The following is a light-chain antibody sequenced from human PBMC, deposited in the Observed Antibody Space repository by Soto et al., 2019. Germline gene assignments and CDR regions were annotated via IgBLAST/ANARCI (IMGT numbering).Light chain of an antibody. Sequence: QSVLTQPASVSGSPGQSITISCTRTSSDVGAYNYVSWYQRYPGKAPKLMIYEVTNRPSGVSNRFSGSKSGNTASLTISGLQPEDEADYYCNSYTTTTVVFGTGTKVTVL. V-gene: IGLV2-14*01. CDR3: NSYTTTTVV. CDR1: SSDVGAYNY. J-gene: IGLJ1*01. CDR2: EVT.